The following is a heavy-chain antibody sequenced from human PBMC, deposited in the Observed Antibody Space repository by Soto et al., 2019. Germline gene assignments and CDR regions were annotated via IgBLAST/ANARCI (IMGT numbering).Heavy chain of an antibody. CDR2: ISYDGSYQ. CDR3: AKGGEVGGVLGDH. J-gene: IGHJ4*02. V-gene: IGHV3-30*18. D-gene: IGHD1-26*01. CDR1: GFAFNKFG. Sequence: QVQLVESGGGVVQPGTSLRLSCEASGFAFNKFGMHWVRQAPGKGLEWVAFISYDGSYQYYADSVQGRLTITRDNSMNTMIMQLNSLRREDTAVYYCAKGGEVGGVLGDHWGQGTLVTVCS.